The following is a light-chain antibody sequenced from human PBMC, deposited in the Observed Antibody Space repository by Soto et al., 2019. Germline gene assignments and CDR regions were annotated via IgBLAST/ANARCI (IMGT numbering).Light chain of an antibody. CDR1: QSLVYSDGIAY. CDR2: RAS. V-gene: IGKV2-30*01. CDR3: LQGTHGPPT. Sequence: DVVMTQSPLSLPVTLGQPASISCRSSQSLVYSDGIAYLNWFHQRPGQSPRRLIYRASNRDSGVXDXFSGSGSGTDFTLKISRVEAEDVGVSYCLQGTHGPPTFGPGTKVEIK. J-gene: IGKJ1*01.